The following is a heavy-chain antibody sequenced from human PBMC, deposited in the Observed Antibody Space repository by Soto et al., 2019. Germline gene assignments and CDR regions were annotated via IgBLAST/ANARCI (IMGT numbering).Heavy chain of an antibody. Sequence: QVQLVESGVGVVQPGRSLRLSCAPSGFTFSSYTMHWVRQAPGKGLEWVALISYDGSKKYYADSVTGRFTISRDNSKNTLYLQMNSLRAEDTAVYYCARDGYRGSEDGFDIWGQGTMVTVSS. CDR2: ISYDGSKK. D-gene: IGHD1-26*01. V-gene: IGHV3-30-3*01. J-gene: IGHJ3*02. CDR1: GFTFSSYT. CDR3: ARDGYRGSEDGFDI.